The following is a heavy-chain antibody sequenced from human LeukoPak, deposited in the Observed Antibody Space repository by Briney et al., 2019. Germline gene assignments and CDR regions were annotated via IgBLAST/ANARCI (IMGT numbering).Heavy chain of an antibody. J-gene: IGHJ4*02. D-gene: IGHD2-15*01. CDR3: ARDTYCSGGSCYSGYFDY. Sequence: ASVKVSCKASGYTFTSYYMHWVRQAPGQGLEWMGIINPSGGSTSYAQKFQGRATMTRDTSTSTVYMELSSLRSEDTAVHYCARDTYCSGGSCYSGYFDYWGQGTLVTVSS. CDR1: GYTFTSYY. CDR2: INPSGGST. V-gene: IGHV1-46*01.